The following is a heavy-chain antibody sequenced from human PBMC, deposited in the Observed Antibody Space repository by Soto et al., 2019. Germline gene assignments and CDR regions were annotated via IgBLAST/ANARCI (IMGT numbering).Heavy chain of an antibody. CDR1: GFTFSSYS. J-gene: IGHJ4*02. V-gene: IGHV3-21*01. D-gene: IGHD3-3*01. Sequence: EVQLVESGGGLVKPGGSLRLSCAASGFTFSSYSMNWVRQAPGKGLEWVSSISSSSSYIYYADSVKGRFTISRDNAKNSLYLQMNSLIAEDTAVYYCRTYYDFWSSYFPSGYFDYWGQGTLVTVSS. CDR2: ISSSSSYI. CDR3: RTYYDFWSSYFPSGYFDY.